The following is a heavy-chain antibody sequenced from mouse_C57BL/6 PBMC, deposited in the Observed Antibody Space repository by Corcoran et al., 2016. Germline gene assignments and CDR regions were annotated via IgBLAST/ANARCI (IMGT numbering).Heavy chain of an antibody. J-gene: IGHJ3*01. CDR2: INPNNGGT. CDR1: GYTFTDYY. CDR3: ARGYYGRFAY. D-gene: IGHD1-2*01. V-gene: IGHV1-26*01. Sequence: EVQLQQSGPELVKPGVSVKISCRASGYTFTDYYMNWVKQSHGKSLEWIGDINPNNGGTSYNQKFKGKATLTVDKSSSTAYMELRSLTSEDSAVYYCARGYYGRFAYWGQGTLVTVSA.